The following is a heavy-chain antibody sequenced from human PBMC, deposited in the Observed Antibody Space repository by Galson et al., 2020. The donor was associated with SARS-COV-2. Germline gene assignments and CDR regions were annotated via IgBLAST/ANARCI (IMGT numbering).Heavy chain of an antibody. CDR2: IYYSGST. CDR3: ARTQYDSRGYDY. CDR1: GGSIGFYY. V-gene: IGHV4-59*01. J-gene: IGHJ4*02. D-gene: IGHD3-22*01. Sequence: SETLSLTCTVSGGSIGFYYWSWIRQPPGKGLEWIGYIYYSGSTNYSPSLKSRVIMSVDTSENQFSLNLSSVTAADTAVYYCARTQYDSRGYDYWGQGTLVTVSS.